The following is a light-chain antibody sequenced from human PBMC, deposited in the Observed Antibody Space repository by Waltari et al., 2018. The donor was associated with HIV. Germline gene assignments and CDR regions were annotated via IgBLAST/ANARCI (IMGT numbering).Light chain of an antibody. V-gene: IGKV2-30*01. J-gene: IGKJ5*01. Sequence: DVVMTQSPVSLPVTLGQPASISCRSSQGLVYSDGNTFLNWFQQMPGQSPRLLIYKVSIRDSGVPDRFSGSGSGTDFTLKISRVEAEDVAVYYCLQGTHWPWSFGQGARLEIK. CDR2: KVS. CDR3: LQGTHWPWS. CDR1: QGLVYSDGNTF.